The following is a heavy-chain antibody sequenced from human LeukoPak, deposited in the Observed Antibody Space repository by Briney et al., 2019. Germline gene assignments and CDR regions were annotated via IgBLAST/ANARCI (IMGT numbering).Heavy chain of an antibody. J-gene: IGHJ4*02. Sequence: GGSLRLSCAASGFTFSSYGMHWVRQAPGKRLEWVAVIWYDGSNKYYADSVMGRFTISRDNSKNTLYLQMNSLRAEDTAVYYCARAKGCTTRYYFDYRGQGTLVTVSS. CDR3: ARAKGCTTRYYFDY. V-gene: IGHV3-33*01. CDR1: GFTFSSYG. CDR2: IWYDGSNK. D-gene: IGHD2-2*01.